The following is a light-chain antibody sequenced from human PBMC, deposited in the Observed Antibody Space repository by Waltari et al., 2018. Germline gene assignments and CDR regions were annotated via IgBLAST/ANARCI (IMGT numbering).Light chain of an antibody. CDR3: CSYAVTNTYG. J-gene: IGLJ1*01. V-gene: IGLV2-23*02. Sequence: SALTQPASMSGSLGQAITISCTGTTSDIGTHYHVPWYQQHPGRAPTLIIYGVTNRPSRGASRFSGSKSGSTASLTSAGLQAEDEADYYCCSYAVTNTYGFGTGTKVTVL. CDR2: GVT. CDR1: TSDIGTHYH.